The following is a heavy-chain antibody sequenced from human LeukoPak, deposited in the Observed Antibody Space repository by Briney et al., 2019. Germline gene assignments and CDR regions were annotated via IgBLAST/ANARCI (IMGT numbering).Heavy chain of an antibody. D-gene: IGHD4-17*01. J-gene: IGHJ1*01. Sequence: PGGSLRLSCAASGSTFSSYGMHWVRQAPGKGLEWVAFIRYDGSNKYYADSVKGRFTISRDNSKNTLYLQMNSLRAEDTAVYYCAKVSPGEEPYPGEHWGQGTLVTVSS. CDR2: IRYDGSNK. CDR1: GSTFSSYG. V-gene: IGHV3-30*02. CDR3: AKVSPGEEPYPGEH.